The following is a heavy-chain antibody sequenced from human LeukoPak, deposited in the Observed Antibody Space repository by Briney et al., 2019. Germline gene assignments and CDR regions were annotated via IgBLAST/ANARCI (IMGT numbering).Heavy chain of an antibody. V-gene: IGHV1-18*01. D-gene: IGHD6-13*01. J-gene: IGHJ6*03. CDR1: GYSVTSYG. CDR3: ARTPSIAAAGRRGVRGNYYYYYYMDV. CDR2: INAYNVNT. Sequence: ASVKVSCKASGYSVTSYGISWVRQAPGQGLEWMGWINAYNVNTNYAQKFQGRVTMTTDTSTSTAYMELRRLRSDDTAVYYCARTPSIAAAGRRGVRGNYYYYYYMDVWGKGTTVTISS.